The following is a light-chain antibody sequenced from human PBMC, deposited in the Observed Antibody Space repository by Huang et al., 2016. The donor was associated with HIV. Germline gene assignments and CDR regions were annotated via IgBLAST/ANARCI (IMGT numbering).Light chain of an antibody. CDR3: QQRSNWPPGG. V-gene: IGKV3-11*01. CDR2: DAS. J-gene: IGKJ3*01. Sequence: EIVLTQSPATLSLSPGERATLSCRASQSVSSYLAWYQQKPGQAPRLLIYDASNRATGIPARFSGSGSGTDFTLTISSLEPEDFAVYYCQQRSNWPPGGFGPGTKVDIK. CDR1: QSVSSY.